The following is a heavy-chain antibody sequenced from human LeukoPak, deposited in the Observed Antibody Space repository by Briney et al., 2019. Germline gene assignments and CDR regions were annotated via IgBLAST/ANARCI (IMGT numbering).Heavy chain of an antibody. CDR1: GFTFTNYA. Sequence: GGSLRLSCAASGFTFTNYAMIWVRQAPGKGLEWVSAISGSGGSTYYADSVKGRFTISRDNSKNTLFLQVNSLRAEDTAVYYCGKDPNGDYVGAFDMWGQGTMVTVSP. D-gene: IGHD4-17*01. CDR3: GKDPNGDYVGAFDM. J-gene: IGHJ3*02. V-gene: IGHV3-23*01. CDR2: ISGSGGST.